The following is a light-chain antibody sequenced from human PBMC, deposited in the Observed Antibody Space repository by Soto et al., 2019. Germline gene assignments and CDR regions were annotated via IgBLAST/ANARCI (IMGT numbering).Light chain of an antibody. CDR3: SSYTSRSTRV. J-gene: IGLJ3*02. Sequence: QSALTQPASVSGSLGQSITISCTGTSSDVVGYNYVSWYQQHPGKAPKLMIYEVSNRPSGVSNRFSGSKSGNTASLTISGLKAEDEADYYCSSYTSRSTRVFGGGTKLTVL. CDR2: EVS. V-gene: IGLV2-14*01. CDR1: SSDVVGYNY.